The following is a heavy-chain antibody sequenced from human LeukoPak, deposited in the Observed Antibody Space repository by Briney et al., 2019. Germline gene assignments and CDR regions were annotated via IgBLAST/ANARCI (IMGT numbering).Heavy chain of an antibody. CDR1: GFTFSSYG. J-gene: IGHJ4*02. D-gene: IGHD3-22*01. CDR2: IWYDGSNK. V-gene: IGHV3-33*01. CDR3: ARGDYYGSSGPEN. Sequence: PGGSLRLSCAASGFTFSSYGMHWVRQAPGKGLEWVAVIWYDGSNKYYADSVKGRFTISRDNSKNTLYLQMNSLRAEDTAVYYCARGDYYGSSGPENWGQGTLVTVSS.